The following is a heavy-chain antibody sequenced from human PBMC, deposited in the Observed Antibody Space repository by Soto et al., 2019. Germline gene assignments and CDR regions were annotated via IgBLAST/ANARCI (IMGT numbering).Heavy chain of an antibody. J-gene: IGHJ6*02. CDR2: IDISSSAI. CDR1: GFTFSRYS. V-gene: IGHV3-48*02. CDR3: ARDRRALEGVAVPGMEV. Sequence: EVQLVQSGGGLVQPGGSLRLSCTASGFTFSRYSMNWVRQAPGKGLEWLSYIDISSSAIYYADSVKGRFTISRDNAKNSLLLQMNSLRDEDTAVYFCARDRRALEGVAVPGMEVWGHGTTVTVSS. D-gene: IGHD2-15*01.